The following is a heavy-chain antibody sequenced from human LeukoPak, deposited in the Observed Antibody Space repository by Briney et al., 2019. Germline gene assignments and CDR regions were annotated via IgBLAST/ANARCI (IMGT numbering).Heavy chain of an antibody. CDR1: GFTFSSYA. V-gene: IGHV3-23*01. D-gene: IGHD3-3*01. Sequence: PGGSLRPSCAASGFTFSSYAMSWVRQAPGKGLEWVSAISGSGGSTYYADSVKGRFTISRDNSKNTLYLQMNSLRAEDTAVYYCANDGLTIFGVVTFDYWGQGTLVTVSS. CDR2: ISGSGGST. CDR3: ANDGLTIFGVVTFDY. J-gene: IGHJ4*02.